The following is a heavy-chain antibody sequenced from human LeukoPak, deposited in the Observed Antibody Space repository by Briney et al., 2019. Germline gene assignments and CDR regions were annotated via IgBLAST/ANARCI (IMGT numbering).Heavy chain of an antibody. CDR1: GSTFSSSD. J-gene: IGHJ6*03. V-gene: IGHV3-13*01. CDR2: IGTIGDT. D-gene: IGHD6-13*01. CDR3: AREGAYSSSWYNPAYYYYYYYMDV. Sequence: GGSLRLSCAASGSTFSSSDMHWVRQPTGKGLEWVSAIGTIGDTYYPGSVKGRFTISRDNAKNSLYLQMNSLRAEDTAVYYCAREGAYSSSWYNPAYYYYYYYMDVWGKGTTVTISS.